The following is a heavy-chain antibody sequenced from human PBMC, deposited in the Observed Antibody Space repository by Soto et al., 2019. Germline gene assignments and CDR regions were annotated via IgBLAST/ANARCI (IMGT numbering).Heavy chain of an antibody. CDR2: IYYSGST. CDR3: AREREYDYVWGSYRSNTRDAFDI. CDR1: GGSISSYY. Sequence: SETLSLTGTVSGGSISSYYWSWIRQPPGKGLEWIGYIYYSGSTNYNPSLKSRVTISVDTSKNQFSLKLSSVTAADTAVYYCAREREYDYVWGSYRSNTRDAFDIWGQGTMVTVSS. J-gene: IGHJ3*02. D-gene: IGHD3-16*02. V-gene: IGHV4-59*01.